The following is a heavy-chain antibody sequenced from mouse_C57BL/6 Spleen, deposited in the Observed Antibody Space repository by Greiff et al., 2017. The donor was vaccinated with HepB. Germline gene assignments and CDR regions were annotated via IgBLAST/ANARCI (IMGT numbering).Heavy chain of an antibody. CDR2: IHPNSGST. CDR3: ARRVKAMDY. Sequence: QVHVKQPGAELVKPGASVKLSCKASGYTFTSYWMHWVKQRPGHGLEWIGMIHPNSGSTNYNEKFKSKATLTVDKSSSTAYMQLSSLTSEDSAVYYCARRVKAMDYWGQGTSVTVSS. D-gene: IGHD2-2*01. V-gene: IGHV1-64*01. CDR1: GYTFTSYW. J-gene: IGHJ4*01.